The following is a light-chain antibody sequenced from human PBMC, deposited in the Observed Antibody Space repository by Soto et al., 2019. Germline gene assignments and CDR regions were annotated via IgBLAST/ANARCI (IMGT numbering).Light chain of an antibody. Sequence: EIVLTQSPGTLSLSPVERATLSCRASQSVSSSYLAWYQQKPGQAPRLLIYGAYSRATGIPDRFSGSGSGTDFTLTISRLEPEDFAVYYCQQYGSSSWTFGQGTKVEIK. CDR3: QQYGSSSWT. V-gene: IGKV3-20*01. CDR1: QSVSSSY. CDR2: GAY. J-gene: IGKJ1*01.